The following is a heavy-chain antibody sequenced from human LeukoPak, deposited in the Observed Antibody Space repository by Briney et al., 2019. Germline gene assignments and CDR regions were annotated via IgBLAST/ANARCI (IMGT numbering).Heavy chain of an antibody. Sequence: ASVKVSCKASGYTFSSYDINWVRQATGQGLEWMGWMNPNSGNTGYAQKFQGRVTMTRNTSISTAYMELSSLRPEDTAVYYCATITSLTGYQPPDYWGQGTLVTVSS. CDR2: MNPNSGNT. CDR1: GYTFSSYD. V-gene: IGHV1-8*01. CDR3: ATITSLTGYQPPDY. J-gene: IGHJ4*02. D-gene: IGHD3-9*01.